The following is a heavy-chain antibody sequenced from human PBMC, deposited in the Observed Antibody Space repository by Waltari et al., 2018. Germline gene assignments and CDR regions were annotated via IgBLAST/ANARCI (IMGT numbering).Heavy chain of an antibody. J-gene: IGHJ4*02. D-gene: IGHD2-2*01. V-gene: IGHV3-74*01. Sequence: EVQLVESGGGLVQPGESLRLSCAASGFTFGSFWMHWVRQFAGKGLVWVSSISGDGSRIGYADSVKGRFTISRDNAKNTLYLQMNRLRGDDTAVYYCVRGFSTSPSSYWGQGALVTVSS. CDR2: ISGDGSRI. CDR3: VRGFSTSPSSY. CDR1: GFTFGSFW.